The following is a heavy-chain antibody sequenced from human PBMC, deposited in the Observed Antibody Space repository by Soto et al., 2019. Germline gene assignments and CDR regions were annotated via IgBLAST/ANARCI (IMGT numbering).Heavy chain of an antibody. CDR2: IYRTGST. D-gene: IGHD1-7*01. V-gene: IGHV4-4*02. CDR3: ASRDPGTSVNY. CDR1: GGSFTSNNW. J-gene: IGHJ4*02. Sequence: PSETLSLTCAVSGGSFTSNNWWTWVRQPPGQGLEWIGEIYRTGSTNYNPSLKSRVTISLDKSENQFSLKVTSLTAADTAVYYCASRDPGTSVNYWGQGTLVTVSS.